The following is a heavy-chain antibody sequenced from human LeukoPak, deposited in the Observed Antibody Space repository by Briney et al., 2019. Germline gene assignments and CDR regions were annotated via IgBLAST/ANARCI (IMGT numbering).Heavy chain of an antibody. CDR2: LWHDGSNK. Sequence: GSLRLSCAASGFPFSNFGMNWVRPAPGKGVEWVALLWHDGSNKYHGDSVKGRFTISRDNSNNTLYLQMNSLRAEDTAVYYCARDGTTHWFGEPQVDVWGRGTTVTVSS. J-gene: IGHJ6*02. CDR3: ARDGTTHWFGEPQVDV. CDR1: GFPFSNFG. V-gene: IGHV3-33*01. D-gene: IGHD3-10*01.